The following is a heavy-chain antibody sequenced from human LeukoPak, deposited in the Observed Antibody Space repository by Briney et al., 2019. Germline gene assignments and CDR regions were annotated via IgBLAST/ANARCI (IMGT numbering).Heavy chain of an antibody. V-gene: IGHV3-53*01. J-gene: IGHJ4*02. D-gene: IGHD3-16*01. Sequence: GGSLRLSCAASGFTFSSYGMHWVRQAPGKGLEWVSVIYSGGSTYYADSVKGRFTISRDNSKNTLYLQMNSLRAEDTAVYYCARDPWGDYWGQGTLVTVSS. CDR1: GFTFSSYG. CDR2: IYSGGST. CDR3: ARDPWGDY.